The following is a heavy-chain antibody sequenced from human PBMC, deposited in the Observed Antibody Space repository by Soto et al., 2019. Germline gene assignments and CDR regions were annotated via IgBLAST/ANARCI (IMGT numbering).Heavy chain of an antibody. CDR1: SDSISSSNW. D-gene: IGHD3-9*01. CDR2: IYHSGST. V-gene: IGHV4-4*02. J-gene: IGHJ4*02. Sequence: PSETLSLTCAVSSDSISSSNWWSWVRQSPGKELEWIGEIYHSGSTNYNPSFRSRVTISLDKSKDQFSLKLRSVTAADTAMYYCATSPPRYDLLTGYFDSWGRGTLVTVSS. CDR3: ATSPPRYDLLTGYFDS.